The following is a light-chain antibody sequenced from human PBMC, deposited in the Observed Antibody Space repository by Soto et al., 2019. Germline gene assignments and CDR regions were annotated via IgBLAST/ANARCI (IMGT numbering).Light chain of an antibody. CDR1: SSDVGGYNY. Sequence: QSALTQPASVSGSPGQSITISCTGTSSDVGGYNYVSWYQQHPGKAPKLLIYDVNNRPSGVSHRFSGSKSGNTASLTISGLQAEDEADYYCSSYTGSSTFVFGTGTKVTV. J-gene: IGLJ1*01. CDR2: DVN. CDR3: SSYTGSSTFV. V-gene: IGLV2-14*01.